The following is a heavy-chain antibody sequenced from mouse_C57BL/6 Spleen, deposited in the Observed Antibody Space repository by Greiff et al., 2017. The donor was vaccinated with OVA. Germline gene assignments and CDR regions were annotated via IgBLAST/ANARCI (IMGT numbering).Heavy chain of an antibody. D-gene: IGHD2-2*01. J-gene: IGHJ2*01. CDR1: GFSLSTFGMG. CDR3: ARRSMVTTGGNYFDY. CDR2: IWWDDAK. V-gene: IGHV8-8*01. Sequence: QVTLKESGPGILQPSQTLSLTCSFSGFSLSTFGMGVGWIRQPSGKGLEWLAHIWWDDAKYYNPALKSRLTISKDTSKNQVFLKIANVDTADTATYYCARRSMVTTGGNYFDYWGQGTTLTVSS.